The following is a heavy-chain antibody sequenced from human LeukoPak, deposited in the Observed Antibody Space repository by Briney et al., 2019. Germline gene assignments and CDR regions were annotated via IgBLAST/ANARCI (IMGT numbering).Heavy chain of an antibody. CDR3: ARGRSSSGY. Sequence: PGGSLRLSCAASGFTFGSYWMSWVRQAPGKGLEWVANIKQDGSEKYYVDSVKGRFTISRDNAKNSLYLQMNSLRAEDTAVYYCARGRSSSGYWGQGTLVTVSS. J-gene: IGHJ4*02. CDR1: GFTFGSYW. D-gene: IGHD6-13*01. V-gene: IGHV3-7*01. CDR2: IKQDGSEK.